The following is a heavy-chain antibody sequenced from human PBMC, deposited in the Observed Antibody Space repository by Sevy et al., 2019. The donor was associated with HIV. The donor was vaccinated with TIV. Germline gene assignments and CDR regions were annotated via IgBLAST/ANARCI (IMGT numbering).Heavy chain of an antibody. CDR3: ARRRIAAAGDHASDI. V-gene: IGHV5-51*01. Sequence: GESLKISCTGSGYSFSSYWIGWVRQMPGKGLEWMGIIYPGESDTRYSPSFQGQVTISAAQSISTAYLQWSSLKASDTAIYYCARRRIAAAGDHASDIWGQGTMVTVSS. D-gene: IGHD6-13*01. CDR2: IYPGESDT. J-gene: IGHJ3*02. CDR1: GYSFSSYW.